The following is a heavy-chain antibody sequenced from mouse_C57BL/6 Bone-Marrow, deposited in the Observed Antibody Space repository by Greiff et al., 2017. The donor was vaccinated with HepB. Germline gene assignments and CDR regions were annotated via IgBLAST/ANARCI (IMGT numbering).Heavy chain of an antibody. V-gene: IGHV1-19*01. D-gene: IGHD1-1*01. CDR1: GYTFTDYY. CDR2: INPYNGGT. Sequence: DVQLQESGPVLVKPGASVKMSCKASGYTFTDYYMNWVKQSHGKSLEWIGVINPYNGGTSYNQKFKGKATLTVDKSSSTAYMELNSLTSEDSAVYYCARRDGSSPAWFAYWGQGTLVTVSA. J-gene: IGHJ3*01. CDR3: ARRDGSSPAWFAY.